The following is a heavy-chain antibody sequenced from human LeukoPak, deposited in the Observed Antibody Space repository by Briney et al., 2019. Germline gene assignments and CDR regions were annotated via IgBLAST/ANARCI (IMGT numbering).Heavy chain of an antibody. CDR2: IYHSGST. D-gene: IGHD6-13*01. Sequence: PSETLSLTCTVSGYSISSGYYWGWIRQPPGKGLEWIGSIYHSGSTYYNPSLKSRVTISVDTSKNQFSLKLSSVTAADTAVYYCARHIAAAGTSFVWFDPWGQGTLVTVSS. CDR3: ARHIAAAGTSFVWFDP. V-gene: IGHV4-38-2*02. J-gene: IGHJ5*02. CDR1: GYSISSGYY.